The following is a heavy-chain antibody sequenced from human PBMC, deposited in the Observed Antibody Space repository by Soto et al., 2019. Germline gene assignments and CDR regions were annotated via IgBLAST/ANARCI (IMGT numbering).Heavy chain of an antibody. CDR2: IFDSGIT. D-gene: IGHD3-16*01. Sequence: SETLCLTCSVSGASLNYYYWSWIRQPAGRGLEWIGRIFDSGITNYSPSLRSRITMSVDTSKNQFSLKVTSVTAAETAVYYCARRRLKFAFWGLRTQVTVSS. CDR3: ARRRLKFAF. CDR1: GASLNYYY. V-gene: IGHV4-4*07. J-gene: IGHJ1*01.